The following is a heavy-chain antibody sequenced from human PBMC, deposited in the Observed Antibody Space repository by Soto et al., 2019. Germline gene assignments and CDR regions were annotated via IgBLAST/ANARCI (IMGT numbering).Heavy chain of an antibody. J-gene: IGHJ6*02. Sequence: QVQLVQSGAEVKKPGSSAKVSCKASGGTFNTFAFTWVRQAPGQGFEWMGGVIPLFNTPDYAQKFQGRVTITADESTSTVYLELSGLSSDDTAVYFCGLASKWELLGYFSGMDVWGQGTTVIVSS. D-gene: IGHD1-26*01. V-gene: IGHV1-69*01. CDR1: GGTFNTFA. CDR3: GLASKWELLGYFSGMDV. CDR2: VIPLFNTP.